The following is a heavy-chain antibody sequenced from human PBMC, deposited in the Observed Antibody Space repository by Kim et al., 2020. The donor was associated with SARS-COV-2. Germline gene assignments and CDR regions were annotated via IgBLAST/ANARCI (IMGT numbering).Heavy chain of an antibody. Sequence: GGSLRLSCAASGFTFSSYAMSWVRQAPGKGLEWVSAISGSGGSTYYADSVKGRFTISRDNSKNTLYLQMNSLRAEDTAVYYCAKDPNYYDSSGYADYWGQGTLVTVSS. CDR3: AKDPNYYDSSGYADY. CDR2: ISGSGGST. V-gene: IGHV3-23*01. J-gene: IGHJ4*02. CDR1: GFTFSSYA. D-gene: IGHD3-22*01.